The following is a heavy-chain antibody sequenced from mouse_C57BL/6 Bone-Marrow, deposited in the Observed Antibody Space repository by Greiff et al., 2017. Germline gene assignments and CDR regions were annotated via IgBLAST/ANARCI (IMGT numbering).Heavy chain of an antibody. CDR3: ARGLHYYGSLDLPMDY. D-gene: IGHD1-1*01. CDR1: GYSITSGYY. CDR2: ISYDGSN. Sequence: EVQRVESGPGLVKPSQSLSLACSVTGYSITSGYYWNWIRQFPGNKLEWMGYISYDGSNNYNPSLKNRISITRDTSKNQFFLKLNSVTTEDTATYYCARGLHYYGSLDLPMDYWGQGTSVTVSS. J-gene: IGHJ4*01. V-gene: IGHV3-6*01.